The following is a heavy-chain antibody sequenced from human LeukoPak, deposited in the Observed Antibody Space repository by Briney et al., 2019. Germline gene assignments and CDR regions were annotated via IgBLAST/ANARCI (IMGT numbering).Heavy chain of an antibody. CDR3: ARDLYDSSGHCDY. D-gene: IGHD3-22*01. V-gene: IGHV3-48*01. CDR2: ISRSSSII. J-gene: IGHJ4*02. CDR1: GFSLGSYS. Sequence: PGGSLRLSCAASGFSLGSYSMNWVRQAPGKGLEWVSYISRSSSIIYYTDSVKGRFTISRDHARNSLYLQMNSLRAEDTAVYYCARDLYDSSGHCDYWGQGTLVTVSS.